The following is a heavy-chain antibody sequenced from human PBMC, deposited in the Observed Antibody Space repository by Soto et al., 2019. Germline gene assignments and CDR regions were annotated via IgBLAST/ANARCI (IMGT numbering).Heavy chain of an antibody. CDR2: IYYSGST. V-gene: IGHV4-59*12. J-gene: IGHJ6*02. CDR1: GGSIRGFY. CDR3: ARDRYGLDV. Sequence: SETLSLTCTVSGGSIRGFYWSWIRQPPGKGLEWIGYIYYSGSTNYNPSLESRVTISVDTSKNQFSLKLTSLSAADTAVYFCARDRYGLDVWGQGTTVT.